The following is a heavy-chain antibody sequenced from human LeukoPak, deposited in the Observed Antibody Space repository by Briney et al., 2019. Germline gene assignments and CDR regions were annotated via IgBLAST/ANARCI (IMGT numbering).Heavy chain of an antibody. Sequence: ASVKVSCKASGYTFTGYYMHWVLQAPGQGLEWMGRINPNSGGTNYAQKFQGRVTMTRDTSISTAYMELSRLRSDDTAVYYCARDRFTMRTNPEYFQHWGQGTLVTVSS. J-gene: IGHJ1*01. D-gene: IGHD3-22*01. V-gene: IGHV1-2*06. CDR1: GYTFTGYY. CDR3: ARDRFTMRTNPEYFQH. CDR2: INPNSGGT.